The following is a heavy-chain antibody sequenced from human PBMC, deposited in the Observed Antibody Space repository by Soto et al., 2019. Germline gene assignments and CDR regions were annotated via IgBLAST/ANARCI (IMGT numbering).Heavy chain of an antibody. CDR2: ISAYNGNT. V-gene: IGHV1-18*04. CDR1: GYTFTSYG. J-gene: IGHJ4*02. CDR3: AIFPYDILTGFRRISYYFDY. D-gene: IGHD3-9*01. Sequence: GASVKVSCKASGYTFTSYGISWVRQAPGQGLEWMGWISAYNGNTNYAQKLQGRVTMTTDTSTSTAYMELRSLRSDDTAVYYCAIFPYDILTGFRRISYYFDYWGQGTLVTVSS.